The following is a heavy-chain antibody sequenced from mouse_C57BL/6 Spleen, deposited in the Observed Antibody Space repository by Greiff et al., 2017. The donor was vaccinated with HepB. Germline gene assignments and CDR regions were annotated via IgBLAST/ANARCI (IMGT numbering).Heavy chain of an antibody. V-gene: IGHV3-6*01. D-gene: IGHD1-1*01. CDR2: ISYDGSN. CDR3: AREGTTPCSFRV. Sequence: EVKLVESGPGLVKPSQPPSLTSSVTGYSITSGYYWNWIRQFPGNKLEWMGYISYDGSNNYNPSLKNRISITRDTSKNQFFLKLNSVTTEDTATYYCAREGTTPCSFRVCGTGAPFTDSS. CDR1: GYSITSGYY. J-gene: IGHJ1*03.